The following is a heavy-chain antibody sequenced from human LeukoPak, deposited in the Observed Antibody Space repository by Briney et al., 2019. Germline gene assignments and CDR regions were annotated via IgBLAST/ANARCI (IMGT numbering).Heavy chain of an antibody. CDR1: GYSFTSYW. V-gene: IGHV5-51*01. CDR3: ARHRGGSGWVLDY. J-gene: IGHJ4*02. Sequence: GESLKISCKGSGYSFTSYWIGWVRQMPGKGLEWMGAIYPGDSDTRDSPSFQGQVTISADKSISPAYVQWNSLKASDTAMYYCARHRGGSGWVLDYWGQGTLVTVSS. CDR2: IYPGDSDT. D-gene: IGHD6-19*01.